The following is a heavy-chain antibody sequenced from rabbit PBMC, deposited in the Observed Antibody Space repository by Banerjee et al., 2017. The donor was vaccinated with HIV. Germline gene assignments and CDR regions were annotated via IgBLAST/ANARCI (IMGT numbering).Heavy chain of an antibody. J-gene: IGHJ2*01. CDR1: GFDFSSSYW. CDR2: IYTGSGST. V-gene: IGHV1S45*01. D-gene: IGHD2-1*01. Sequence: QEQLEESGGDLVKPEGSLTLTCTASGFDFSSSYWMCWVRQAPGKGLEWIACIYTGSGSTYYASWAKGRFTISKTSSTTVTLQMTSLTAADTATYFCARLYSYDDYGDRADAFDPWGQGTLVTVS. CDR3: ARLYSYDDYGDRADAFDP.